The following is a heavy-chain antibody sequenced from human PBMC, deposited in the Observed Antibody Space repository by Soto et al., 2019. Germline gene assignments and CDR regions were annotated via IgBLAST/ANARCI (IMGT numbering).Heavy chain of an antibody. CDR3: AKDWSPPYDFWSGYYPFDY. J-gene: IGHJ4*02. D-gene: IGHD3-3*01. CDR2: ISGSGGST. Sequence: GGSLRLSCAASGFTFSSYAMSWVRQAPGKGLEWVSAISGSGGSTYYADSVKGRFTISRDNSKNTLYLQMNSLRAEDTAVYYCAKDWSPPYDFWSGYYPFDYWGQGTLVTVSS. V-gene: IGHV3-23*01. CDR1: GFTFSSYA.